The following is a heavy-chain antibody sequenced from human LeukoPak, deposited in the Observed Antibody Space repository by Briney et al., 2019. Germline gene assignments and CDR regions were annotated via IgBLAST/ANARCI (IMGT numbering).Heavy chain of an antibody. CDR3: AKDRRSGYPPYYFDY. D-gene: IGHD5-12*01. V-gene: IGHV3-30*18. CDR1: GFTFSSYG. J-gene: IGHJ4*02. CDR2: ISYDGSNK. Sequence: GRSLRLSCAASGFTFSSYGMHWVRQAPGKGLEWVAVISYDGSNKYYADSVKGRFTISRDNSKNTLYLQMNSLRAEDTAVYYCAKDRRSGYPPYYFDYWGQGTLVTVSS.